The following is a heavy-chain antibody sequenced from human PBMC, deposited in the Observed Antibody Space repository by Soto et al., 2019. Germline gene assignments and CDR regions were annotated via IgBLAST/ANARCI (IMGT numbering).Heavy chain of an antibody. CDR1: GGTFSSYA. CDR3: ARVAVWQAEQWLQRSYSWFDP. CDR2: IIPIFGPA. D-gene: IGHD3-22*01. V-gene: IGHV1-69*12. Sequence: QVQLVQSGAEVKKPGSSVKVSCKASGGTFSSYAISWVRQAPGQGLEWMGGIIPIFGPANYAQKFQGSVTIAADESTSTAYMELSSLRSEDTAVYYCARVAVWQAEQWLQRSYSWFDPWGQGTLVTVSS. J-gene: IGHJ5*02.